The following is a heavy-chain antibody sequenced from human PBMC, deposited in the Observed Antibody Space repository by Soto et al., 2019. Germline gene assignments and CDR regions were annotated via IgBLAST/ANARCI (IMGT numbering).Heavy chain of an antibody. Sequence: SETLSLTCAVYGGSFSGYYWSWIRQPPGKGLEWIGEINHSGSTNYNPSLKSRVTISVDTSKNQFSLKLSSVTAADTAVYYCASSFGRSSWYYWGQGTLVTVSS. J-gene: IGHJ4*02. CDR1: GGSFSGYY. D-gene: IGHD6-13*01. V-gene: IGHV4-34*01. CDR2: INHSGST. CDR3: ASSFGRSSWYY.